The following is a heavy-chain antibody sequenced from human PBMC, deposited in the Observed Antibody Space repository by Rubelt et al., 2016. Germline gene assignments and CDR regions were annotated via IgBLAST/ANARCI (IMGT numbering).Heavy chain of an antibody. J-gene: IGHJ4*02. D-gene: IGHD3-22*01. CDR2: IYYSGST. Sequence: QLQLQESGPGLVKPSETLSLTCTVSGGSISSSSYYWGWIRQPPGKGLEWIGSIYYSGSTYYNPSLKSRVTISVDTSKNQFSLKLSSVTAADTAVYYCARRSTYYYDSSGYYYWGQGTLVTVSS. V-gene: IGHV4-39*01. CDR3: ARRSTYYYDSSGYYY. CDR1: GGSISSSSYY.